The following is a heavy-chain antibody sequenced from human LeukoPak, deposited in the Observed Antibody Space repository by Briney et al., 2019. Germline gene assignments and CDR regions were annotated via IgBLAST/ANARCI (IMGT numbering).Heavy chain of an antibody. J-gene: IGHJ4*02. Sequence: SETLSLTCTVSGGSISSSSYYWGWIRQPPGKGLEWIGSIYYSGSTYYNPSLKSRVTISVDTSKNQFSLKLSSVTAADTAVYYCARFPGYYYDSSGAGDYWGQGTLVTVSS. D-gene: IGHD3-22*01. CDR1: GGSISSSSYY. CDR2: IYYSGST. V-gene: IGHV4-39*01. CDR3: ARFPGYYYDSSGAGDY.